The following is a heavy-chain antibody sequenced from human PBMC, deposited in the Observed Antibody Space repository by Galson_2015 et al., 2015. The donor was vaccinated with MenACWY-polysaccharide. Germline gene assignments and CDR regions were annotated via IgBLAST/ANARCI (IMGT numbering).Heavy chain of an antibody. V-gene: IGHV3-30*09. CDR2: ISYDGSNK. CDR1: GFTFSSYA. J-gene: IGHJ6*02. CDR3: ARAYCDRTTCYGMDV. D-gene: IGHD2-2*01. Sequence: SLRLSCAASGFTFSSYAIHWVRQAPGKGLEWVAVISYDGSNKYYADSLKGRFAISRDNSKNMLYLHMNSLRAEDTAVYYCARAYCDRTTCYGMDVWGQGTTVTVSS.